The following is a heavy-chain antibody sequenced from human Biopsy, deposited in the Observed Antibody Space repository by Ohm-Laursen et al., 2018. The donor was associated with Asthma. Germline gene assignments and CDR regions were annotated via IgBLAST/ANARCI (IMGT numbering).Heavy chain of an antibody. V-gene: IGHV1-69*11. CDR3: ARGYSGSDGIVYYYSGLEV. CDR2: LIPVLGSP. J-gene: IGHJ6*02. Sequence: GSSVKVSCKASGDSFSNYAISWVRQAPGQVLEWIGWLIPVLGSPDHAQMFEGRVTITADDSTSTAYMELSSLRSEDTAVYYCARGYSGSDGIVYYYSGLEVWGQGTTVTVSS. CDR1: GDSFSNYA. D-gene: IGHD5-12*01.